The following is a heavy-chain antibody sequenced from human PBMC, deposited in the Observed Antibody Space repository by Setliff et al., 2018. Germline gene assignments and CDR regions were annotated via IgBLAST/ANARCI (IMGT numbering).Heavy chain of an antibody. D-gene: IGHD2-15*01. V-gene: IGHV3-30*02. Sequence: GSLRLSCAASGFTFSTYAIHWVRQAPGKGLAWVGLIRNDGFQAYYADSVKGRFTISRDKSKNTLYLQMNSLRAEDTAVYYCARIRLCGGRVICPPGRYVDVWGKGTTVTVSS. J-gene: IGHJ6*03. CDR2: IRNDGFQA. CDR1: GFTFSTYA. CDR3: ARIRLCGGRVICPPGRYVDV.